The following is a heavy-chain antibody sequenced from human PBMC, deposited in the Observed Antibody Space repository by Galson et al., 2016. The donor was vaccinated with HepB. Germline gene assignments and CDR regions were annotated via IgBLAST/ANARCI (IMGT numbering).Heavy chain of an antibody. D-gene: IGHD1-26*01. J-gene: IGHJ4*01. CDR2: ISSSSSYI. V-gene: IGHV3-21*01. CDR3: ARGDIVGAIFDY. Sequence: SMNWVRQAPGKGLEWVSSISSSSSYIYYADSVKGRFTISRDNAKNSLYLQMNSLRAEDTAVYYCARGDIVGAIFDYWGQGTLVTRSS. CDR1: S.